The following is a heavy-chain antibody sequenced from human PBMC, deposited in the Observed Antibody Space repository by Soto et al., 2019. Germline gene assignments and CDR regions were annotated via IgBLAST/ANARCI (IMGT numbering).Heavy chain of an antibody. V-gene: IGHV4-30-2*01. J-gene: IGHJ5*02. CDR2: IYHSGST. CDR1: GGSISSGGYS. Sequence: SETLSLTCAVSGGSISSGGYSWSWIRQPPGKGLEWIGYIYHSGSTYYNPSLKSRVTISVDRSRNQFSLKLSSVTAADTAVYYCARDIGSSWYWWFDPWGQGTLVTVS. CDR3: ARDIGSSWYWWFDP. D-gene: IGHD6-13*01.